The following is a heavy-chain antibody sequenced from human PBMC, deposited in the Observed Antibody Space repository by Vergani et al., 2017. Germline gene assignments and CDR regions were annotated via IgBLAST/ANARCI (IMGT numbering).Heavy chain of an antibody. CDR3: AKXGLQLYYYYYGMDV. J-gene: IGHJ6*04. Sequence: QVQLVESGGGVVQPGRSLRLSCAASGFTFSSYGMHWVRQAPGKGLEWVAVISYDGSNKYYADSVKGRFTISRDNSKNTLYLQMNSLRAEDTAVYYCAKXGLQLYYYYYGMDVWGKGP. V-gene: IGHV3-30*18. CDR2: ISYDGSNK. CDR1: GFTFSSYG. D-gene: IGHD4-11*01.